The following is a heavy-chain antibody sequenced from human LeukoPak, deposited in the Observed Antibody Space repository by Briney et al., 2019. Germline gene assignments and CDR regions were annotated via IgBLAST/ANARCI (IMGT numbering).Heavy chain of an antibody. V-gene: IGHV1-46*01. CDR3: ARDSLYGVVDY. CDR1: GYTFTGYY. D-gene: IGHD4-17*01. CDR2: INPSGGST. Sequence: ASVKVSCKASGYTFTGYYIHWVRQAPGQGLEWMGIINPSGGSTSYAQKFQGRVTMTRDTSTSTVYMYLSSLRSEDTAVYYCARDSLYGVVDYWGQGTLVTVSS. J-gene: IGHJ4*02.